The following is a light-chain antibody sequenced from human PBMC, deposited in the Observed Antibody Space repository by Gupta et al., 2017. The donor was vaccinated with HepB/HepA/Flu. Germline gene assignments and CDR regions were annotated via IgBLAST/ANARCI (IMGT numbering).Light chain of an antibody. CDR3: AAWDDSRNGYV. J-gene: IGLJ1*01. V-gene: IGLV1-44*01. CDR1: NSNIGKSS. CDR2: DTD. Sequence: QSVLTQSPSASATPGQRVTISCSGDNSNIGKSSVNWYQHLPGTAPKLLIYDTDVRLSEVPDRFSGSKSGTSASLAISGLQAEDEADYFCAAWDDSRNGYVFGTGTSVTVL.